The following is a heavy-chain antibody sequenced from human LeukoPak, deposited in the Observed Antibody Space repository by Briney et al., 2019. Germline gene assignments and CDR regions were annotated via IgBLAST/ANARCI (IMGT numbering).Heavy chain of an antibody. CDR3: ARSRHSSSWYYYYGMDV. V-gene: IGHV4-34*01. CDR2: INHSGST. CDR1: GGSFSGYY. Sequence: SETLSLTCAVYGGSFSGYYWSWIRQPPGKGLEWIGEINHSGSTNYNPSFKSRVTISVDTSKNQFSLKLSSVTAADTAVYYCARSRHSSSWYYYYGMDVWGQGTTVTVSS. D-gene: IGHD6-13*01. J-gene: IGHJ6*02.